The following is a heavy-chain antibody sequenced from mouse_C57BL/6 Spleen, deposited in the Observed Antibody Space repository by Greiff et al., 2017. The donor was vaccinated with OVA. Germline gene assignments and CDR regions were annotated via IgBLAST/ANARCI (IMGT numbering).Heavy chain of an antibody. CDR1: GYTFTDYW. Sequence: VQLVESGAELMKPGASVKLSCKASGYTFTDYWIEWVKQRPGHGLEWIGEILPGSGSTNYNEKFKGKATFTADTSSNTAYMQLSSLTTKDSAIYYCARGHCGGSYGCFDFWGTGTSVTVSS. J-gene: IGHJ1*03. CDR2: ILPGSGST. CDR3: ARGHCGGSYGCFDF. V-gene: IGHV1-9*01. D-gene: IGHD1-1*02.